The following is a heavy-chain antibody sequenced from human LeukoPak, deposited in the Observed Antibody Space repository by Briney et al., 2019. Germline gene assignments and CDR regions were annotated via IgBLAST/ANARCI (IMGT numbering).Heavy chain of an antibody. V-gene: IGHV3-49*04. CDR3: TRGAKAAAGLCDY. D-gene: IGHD6-13*01. J-gene: IGHJ4*01. CDR2: IRSNNYGETT. CDR1: GFTFGDYA. Sequence: GGSLRLSCTASGFTFGDYAMSWVRQAPGNGVEWGSVIRSNNYGETTEYAASVKGRFTISRDDSDSIAYLQMNSLKTEDTAVYYCTRGAKAAAGLCDYWGHGTLVTASS.